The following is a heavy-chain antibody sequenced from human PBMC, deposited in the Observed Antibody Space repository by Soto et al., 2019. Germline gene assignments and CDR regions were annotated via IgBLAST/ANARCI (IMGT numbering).Heavy chain of an antibody. CDR2: MNPNSGNT. CDR3: ARDLAGRIDY. J-gene: IGHJ4*02. Sequence: GASVKVSCKASGGTFSSYAISWVRQAPGQGLEWMGWMNPNSGNTGYAQKFQGRVTMTRNTSISTAYMELSSLRSEDTAVYYCARDLAGRIDYWGQGTMVTVSS. CDR1: GGTFSSYA. V-gene: IGHV1-8*02. D-gene: IGHD6-25*01.